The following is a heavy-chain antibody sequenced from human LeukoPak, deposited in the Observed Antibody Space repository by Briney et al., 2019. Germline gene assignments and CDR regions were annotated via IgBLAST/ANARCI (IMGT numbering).Heavy chain of an antibody. Sequence: GGSLRLSCAASGFTFSSYDMSWVRQAPGKGLEWVSVISTSGGSTYHADSVKGRFIISRDNSKNTLYLQMNSLRAEDTAAYYCAKGRACTNGVCHFDYWGRGTLVTVSP. CDR2: ISTSGGST. J-gene: IGHJ4*02. V-gene: IGHV3-23*01. CDR3: AKGRACTNGVCHFDY. CDR1: GFTFSSYD. D-gene: IGHD2-8*01.